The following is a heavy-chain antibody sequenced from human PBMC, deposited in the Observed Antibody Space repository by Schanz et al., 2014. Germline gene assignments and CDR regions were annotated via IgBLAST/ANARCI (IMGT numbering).Heavy chain of an antibody. J-gene: IGHJ2*01. V-gene: IGHV1-69*09. CDR1: GGTFSSYT. CDR2: IIPSLGLA. CDR3: VRVPSRDVSFEL. D-gene: IGHD3-16*01. Sequence: QVQLVQSGTQVKKPGSSVKVSCKASGGTFSSYTISWVRQAPGQGLEWMGRIIPSLGLAKYEQKFQDKVTITADRSTSTAYMELRSLRSDDTAHYYCVRVPSRDVSFELWGRGTLVTVSS.